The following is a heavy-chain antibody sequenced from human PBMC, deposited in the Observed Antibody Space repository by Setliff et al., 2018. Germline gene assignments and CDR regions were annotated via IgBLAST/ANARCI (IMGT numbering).Heavy chain of an antibody. CDR1: GYTLTSYG. J-gene: IGHJ4*02. V-gene: IGHV1-18*01. D-gene: IGHD2-8*01. Sequence: GASVKVSCKASGYTLTSYGVTRVRQAPGQGLEWMGWISNRNGETNYAQMFQGRVTMTTDTSTNTAYMDLGSLRSDDTAFYFCARVMAVFALEGLQGGGFDYWGQGTLVTVSS. CDR3: ARVMAVFALEGLQGGGFDY. CDR2: ISNRNGET.